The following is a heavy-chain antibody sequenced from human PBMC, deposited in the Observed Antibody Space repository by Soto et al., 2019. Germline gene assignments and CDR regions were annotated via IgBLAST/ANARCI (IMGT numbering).Heavy chain of an antibody. V-gene: IGHV3-53*01. CDR2: IYTGATT. Sequence: GGSLRLSCAASGFTVSTNYMSWVRQAPGKGLEWVSVIYTGATTYDADSVKGRFIISRDNSKNTVYLQMNSLRAEDTAVYYCARESSSFYYFHNWGQGTLVTVSS. J-gene: IGHJ4*02. D-gene: IGHD2-2*01. CDR1: GFTVSTNY. CDR3: ARESSSFYYFHN.